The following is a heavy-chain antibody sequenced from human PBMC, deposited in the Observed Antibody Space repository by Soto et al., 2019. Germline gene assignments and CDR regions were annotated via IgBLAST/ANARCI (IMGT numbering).Heavy chain of an antibody. D-gene: IGHD3-3*01. CDR2: IKSKTDGGTT. Sequence: PGGSLRLSCAASGFTFSNAWMNWVRQAPGKGLEWVGRIKSKTDGGTTDYAAPVKGRFTISRDDSKNTMNLQMNSLKTEDTAKNYCTTVLTERFLEWLLSDYYYYGMDVWGQGTTVTVS. V-gene: IGHV3-15*07. J-gene: IGHJ6*02. CDR3: TTVLTERFLEWLLSDYYYYGMDV. CDR1: GFTFSNAW.